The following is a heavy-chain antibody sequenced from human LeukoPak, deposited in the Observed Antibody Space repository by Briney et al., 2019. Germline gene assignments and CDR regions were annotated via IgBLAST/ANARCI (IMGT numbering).Heavy chain of an antibody. CDR3: ARDWELV. Sequence: ASVNVSCKTSGGTFSNYAISWVRQAPGQGLEWIGGIIPVFDTPIYAQNFQGRVTITADESTSTAYMELSSLRSEDTAVYYCARDWELVWGQGTLVTVSS. D-gene: IGHD1-26*01. V-gene: IGHV1-69*13. CDR1: GGTFSNYA. J-gene: IGHJ4*02. CDR2: IIPVFDTP.